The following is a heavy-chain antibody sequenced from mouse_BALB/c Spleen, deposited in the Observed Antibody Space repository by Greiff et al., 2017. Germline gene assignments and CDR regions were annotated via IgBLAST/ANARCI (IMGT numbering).Heavy chain of an antibody. CDR2: ISSGGSYT. Sequence: EVKVVESGGDLVKPGGSLKLSCAASGFTFSSYGMSWVRQTPDKRLEWVATISSGGSYTYYPDSVKGRFTISRDNAKNTLYLQMSSLKSEDTAMYYCARREELRGYFDVWGAGTTVTVSS. CDR1: GFTFSSYG. V-gene: IGHV5-6*02. D-gene: IGHD2-4*01. CDR3: ARREELRGYFDV. J-gene: IGHJ1*01.